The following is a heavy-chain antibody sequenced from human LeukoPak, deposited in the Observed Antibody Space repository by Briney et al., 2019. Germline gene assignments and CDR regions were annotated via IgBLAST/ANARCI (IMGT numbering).Heavy chain of an antibody. CDR2: IYYSGST. CDR1: GGSISSYY. Sequence: SETLSLTCTVSGGSISSYYWSWIRQPPGKGLEWIGYIYYSGSTNYNPSLKSRVTISVDTSKNQFSLKLSSVTAADTAVYYCARVTYGDGDFDYWGQGTLVTVSS. CDR3: ARVTYGDGDFDY. J-gene: IGHJ4*02. D-gene: IGHD4-17*01. V-gene: IGHV4-59*08.